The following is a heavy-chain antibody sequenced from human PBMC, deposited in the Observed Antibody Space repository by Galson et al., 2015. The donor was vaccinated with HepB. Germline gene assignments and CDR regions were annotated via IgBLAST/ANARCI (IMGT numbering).Heavy chain of an antibody. Sequence: SLRLSCAASGFTFSSYAMSWVRQAPGKGLEWVSAISGSGGSTYYADSVEGRFTISRDNSKNTRYLQMNSLRAEDTAVYYCAKVQTGDSRNDAFDIWGQGTMVTVSS. J-gene: IGHJ3*02. D-gene: IGHD3-22*01. V-gene: IGHV3-23*01. CDR3: AKVQTGDSRNDAFDI. CDR1: GFTFSSYA. CDR2: ISGSGGST.